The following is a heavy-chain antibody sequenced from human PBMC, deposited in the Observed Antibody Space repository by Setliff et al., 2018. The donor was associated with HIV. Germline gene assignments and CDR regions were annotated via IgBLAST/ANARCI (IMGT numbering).Heavy chain of an antibody. Sequence: ASVKVSCKASGYTFTSYGISWVRQAPGQGLEWMGWISGYNGNTKYVQKYQGRVTMTTDTSTSKVYMEMRTLRSDDTAVYYCARVPYRSAWFSGGHDAFDVWGQGTMVTVSS. CDR3: ARVPYRSAWFSGGHDAFDV. J-gene: IGHJ3*01. V-gene: IGHV1-18*01. D-gene: IGHD6-19*01. CDR2: ISGYNGNT. CDR1: GYTFTSYG.